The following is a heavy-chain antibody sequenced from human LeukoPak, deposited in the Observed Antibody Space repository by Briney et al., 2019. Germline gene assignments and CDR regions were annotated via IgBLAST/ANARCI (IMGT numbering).Heavy chain of an antibody. Sequence: GGSLRLSCAGSGFMFTSYALSWVRQAPGKGLEWVATVSGIGDNTHYADSVKGRFTISRDNSKNMVFLQMTSLRVEDTAVYYCAKVPSNGGNSDDFWGQGTQVTVSS. CDR3: AKVPSNGGNSDDF. CDR2: VSGIGDNT. CDR1: GFMFTSYA. D-gene: IGHD2-8*01. V-gene: IGHV3-23*01. J-gene: IGHJ4*02.